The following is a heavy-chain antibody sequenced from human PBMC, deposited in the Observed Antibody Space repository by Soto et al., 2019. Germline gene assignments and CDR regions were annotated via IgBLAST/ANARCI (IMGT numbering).Heavy chain of an antibody. CDR1: GFTFSTYA. CDR3: AKDRRGYSYGYLYDWFDP. Sequence: GGSLRLSCAASGFTFSTYALSWVRQAPGKGLEWVSAISANGQGIYYADSVKGRFTISRDNSKNTLYLQMNSLRAEDTAVYYCAKDRRGYSYGYLYDWFDPWGQGTLVTVSS. J-gene: IGHJ5*02. CDR2: ISANGQGI. D-gene: IGHD5-18*01. V-gene: IGHV3-23*01.